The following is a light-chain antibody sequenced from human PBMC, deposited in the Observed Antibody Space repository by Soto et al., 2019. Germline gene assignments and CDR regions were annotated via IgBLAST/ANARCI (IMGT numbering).Light chain of an antibody. Sequence: QSALTQPASVSGSPGQSITISCTGTSSDVGGYNYVSWYQHHPGKAPKLMIYDVSNRPSGVSTRFSGSKSGNTASLTISGLQAEDEADYYCSSYTSSDTLLFGGGTKVTVL. V-gene: IGLV2-14*03. CDR1: SSDVGGYNY. CDR2: DVS. J-gene: IGLJ2*01. CDR3: SSYTSSDTLL.